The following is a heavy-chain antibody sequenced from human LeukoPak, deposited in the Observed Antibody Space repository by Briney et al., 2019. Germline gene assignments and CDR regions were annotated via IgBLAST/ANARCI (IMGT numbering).Heavy chain of an antibody. CDR1: GFTFSSYA. V-gene: IGHV3-23*01. D-gene: IGHD4-17*01. J-gene: IGHJ4*02. CDR3: ANLVTTTREPDY. CDR2: ISGSGGST. Sequence: GGSLRLSCAASGFTFSSYAMSWVRQAPGKGLEWVSAISGSGGSTYYADSVKGRFTISRDNSKSTLYLQMNSLRAEDTAVYYCANLVTTTREPDYWGQGTLVTVSS.